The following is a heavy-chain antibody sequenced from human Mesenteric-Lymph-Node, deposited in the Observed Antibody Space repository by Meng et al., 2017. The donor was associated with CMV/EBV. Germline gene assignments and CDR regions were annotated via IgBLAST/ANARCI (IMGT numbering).Heavy chain of an antibody. Sequence: GSLRLSCTVSGGSISSSSYYWGWIRQPPGKGLEWIGSIYYSGSTYYNPSPKSRVTISVDTSKNQFSLKLSSVTAADTAVYYCARDSPYYYDSSGYYDTYYFDYWGQGTLVTVSS. J-gene: IGHJ4*02. V-gene: IGHV4-39*07. CDR1: GGSISSSSYY. CDR3: ARDSPYYYDSSGYYDTYYFDY. D-gene: IGHD3-22*01. CDR2: IYYSGST.